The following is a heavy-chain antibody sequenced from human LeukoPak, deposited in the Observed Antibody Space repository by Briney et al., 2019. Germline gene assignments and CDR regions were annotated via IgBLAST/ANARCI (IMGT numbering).Heavy chain of an antibody. CDR3: ARGYCSSTSCYPFDY. D-gene: IGHD2-2*01. CDR2: IYTSEST. Sequence: SLTLSLTCTVSGGSISSGSYYWSWIRQPAGKGLEWIGRIYTSESTNYNPSLKSRVTISVDTSKNQFSLKLSSVTAADTAVYYCARGYCSSTSCYPFDYWGQGTLVTVSS. CDR1: GGSISSGSYY. V-gene: IGHV4-61*02. J-gene: IGHJ4*02.